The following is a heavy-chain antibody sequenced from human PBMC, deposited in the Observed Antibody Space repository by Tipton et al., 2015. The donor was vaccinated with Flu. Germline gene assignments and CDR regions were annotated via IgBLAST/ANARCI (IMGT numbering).Heavy chain of an antibody. CDR2: IHYSGST. V-gene: IGHV4-39*07. Sequence: TLSLTCTVSGGSISSYHWGWIRQPPGKGLEWIGGIHYSGSTYYNPSLKNRVTISVDTSKSQFSLKLRSVTAADAAVYYCARLSYYDVDLKNFYFDYWGQGALVTVSS. J-gene: IGHJ4*02. CDR3: ARLSYYDVDLKNFYFDY. D-gene: IGHD3-10*02. CDR1: GGSISSYH.